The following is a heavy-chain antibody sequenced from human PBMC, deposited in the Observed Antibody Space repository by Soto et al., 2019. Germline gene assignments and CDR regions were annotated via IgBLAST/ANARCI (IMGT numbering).Heavy chain of an antibody. CDR3: ARRGYGSRWPNVYMDV. J-gene: IGHJ6*03. Sequence: EAQLVESGGGLVQPGGSLRLSCAASGFTFSNYEMHWVRQAPGKGLEYVSGISNHGAHTDYAKSVKGRFTISRDNSENTLYLQMGSLRAEHMALYYCARRGYGSRWPNVYMDVWGKGTTVTVSS. V-gene: IGHV3-64*01. D-gene: IGHD6-13*01. CDR1: GFTFSNYE. CDR2: ISNHGAHT.